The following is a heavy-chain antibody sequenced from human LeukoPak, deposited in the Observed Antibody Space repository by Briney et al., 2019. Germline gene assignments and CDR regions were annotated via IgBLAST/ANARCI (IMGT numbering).Heavy chain of an antibody. D-gene: IGHD5-18*01. CDR1: GYTFTTYD. CDR2: MNPNSGNT. V-gene: IGHV1-8*01. CDR3: ARPPYSYGFELAY. J-gene: IGHJ4*02. Sequence: ASVRVSCKPSGYTFTTYDINWVRQSTGQGLEWMGWMNPNSGNTGYAQKFQGRVTITRNTSISTAYMELSSLRSEDTAVYYCARPPYSYGFELAYWGQGTLVTVSS.